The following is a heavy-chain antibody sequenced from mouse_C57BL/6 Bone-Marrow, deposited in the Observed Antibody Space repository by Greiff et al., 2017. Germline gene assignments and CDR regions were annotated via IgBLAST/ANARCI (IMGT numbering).Heavy chain of an antibody. J-gene: IGHJ4*01. CDR2: INPNNGGT. Sequence: VQLQQSGPELVKPGASVKISCKASGYTFTDYYMNWVKQSHGKSLEWIGDINPNNGGTSYNQKFKGKATLTVDKSSSTAYMELRSLTSEDSAVYYCASLDSSGYDYAMDYWGQGTSVTVSS. D-gene: IGHD3-2*02. CDR3: ASLDSSGYDYAMDY. V-gene: IGHV1-26*01. CDR1: GYTFTDYY.